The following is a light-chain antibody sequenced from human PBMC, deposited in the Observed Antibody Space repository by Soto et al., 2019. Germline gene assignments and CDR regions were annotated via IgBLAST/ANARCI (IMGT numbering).Light chain of an antibody. J-gene: IGKJ2*01. Sequence: EIVMTQSPATLSVSPGERVTLSCRASESLSTYLAWYQQKPGQAPRLLIYGASTKATGIPARFSGSGSATDFTLTISSLQSEDFAVYYCQSYHDWPFTFGQGTKVDIK. V-gene: IGKV3-15*01. CDR3: QSYHDWPFT. CDR1: ESLSTY. CDR2: GAS.